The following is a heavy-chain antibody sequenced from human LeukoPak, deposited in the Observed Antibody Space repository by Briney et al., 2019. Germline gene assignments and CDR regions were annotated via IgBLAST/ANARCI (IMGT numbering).Heavy chain of an antibody. J-gene: IGHJ4*02. CDR3: AKGGGYSSSWYVDY. CDR2: ISGSGGST. V-gene: IGHV3-23*01. D-gene: IGHD6-13*01. Sequence: KAGGSLRLSCAASGFTFSSYAMSWVRQAPGKGLEWVSAISGSGGSTYYADSVKGRFTISRDNSKNTLYLQMNSLRAEDTAVYYCAKGGGYSSSWYVDYWGQGTLVTVSS. CDR1: GFTFSSYA.